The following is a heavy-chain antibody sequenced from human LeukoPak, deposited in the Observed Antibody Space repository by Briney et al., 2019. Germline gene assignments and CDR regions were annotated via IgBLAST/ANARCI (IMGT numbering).Heavy chain of an antibody. CDR2: IKRKTDDGAA. Sequence: GGSLRLSCAASGFSFNTAWMNWVRQTPGKGLEWLGRIKRKTDDGAAEYAAHVKGRFIISRDDSKNMLSLEMRSLRTEDTGVYYCTTRGIAVSGLGYWGRGTLVVVSS. CDR1: GFSFNTAW. J-gene: IGHJ4*02. D-gene: IGHD6-19*01. V-gene: IGHV3-15*01. CDR3: TTRGIAVSGLGY.